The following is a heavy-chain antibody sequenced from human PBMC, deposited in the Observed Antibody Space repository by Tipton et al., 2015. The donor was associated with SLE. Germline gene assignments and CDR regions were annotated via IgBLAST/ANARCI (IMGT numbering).Heavy chain of an antibody. J-gene: IGHJ4*02. CDR1: GGSLRGTSHH. V-gene: IGHV4-39*01. CDR3: AGTPWLVRFEY. Sequence: TLSLTCTVPGGSLRGTSHHWGWIRQSPGKGLEWLGSIYYSGTTYYNPSLKSRVTISVDTSKNQISLKLRSVTATDTAVYYCAGTPWLVRFEYWGQGTLVKVYS. CDR2: IYYSGTT. D-gene: IGHD6-19*01.